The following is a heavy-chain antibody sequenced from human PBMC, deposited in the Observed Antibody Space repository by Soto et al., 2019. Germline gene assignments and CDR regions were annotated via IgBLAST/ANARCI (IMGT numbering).Heavy chain of an antibody. J-gene: IGHJ5*02. CDR2: INHSGST. CDR3: ARGYSSSWYNWFDP. Sequence: SETLSITCAVYGGSFSGYYWSWIRQPPGKGLEWIGEINHSGSTNYNPSLKSRVTISVDTSKNQFSLKLSSVTAADTAVYYCARGYSSSWYNWFDPWGQGTLVTVPS. CDR1: GGSFSGYY. D-gene: IGHD6-13*01. V-gene: IGHV4-34*01.